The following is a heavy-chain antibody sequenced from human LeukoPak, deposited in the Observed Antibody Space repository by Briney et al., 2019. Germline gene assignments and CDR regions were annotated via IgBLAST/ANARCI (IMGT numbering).Heavy chain of an antibody. CDR1: GYTFTGYY. J-gene: IGHJ4*02. D-gene: IGHD6-19*01. CDR2: INPNSAGT. V-gene: IGHV1-2*06. Sequence: ASVKVSCKASGYTFTGYYMHWVRQAPGQGLDWMGRINPNSAGTNYAQKFQGRVTMTRDTSISTAYMELSRLRSDDTAVYYCARLAVAGTGVSPDYWGQGTLVTVSS. CDR3: ARLAVAGTGVSPDY.